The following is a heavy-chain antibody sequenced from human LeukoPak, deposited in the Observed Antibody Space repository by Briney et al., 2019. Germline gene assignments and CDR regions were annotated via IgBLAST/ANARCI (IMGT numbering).Heavy chain of an antibody. CDR1: GGTFSSYA. CDR2: IIPIFGTA. V-gene: IGHV1-69*05. J-gene: IGHJ4*02. D-gene: IGHD3-22*01. Sequence: ASVKVSCKASGGTFSSYAISWVRQAPGQELEWMGGIIPIFGTANYAQKFQGRVTITTDESTSTAYMELSSLRSEDTAVYYCASPYYDSSGPLGYWGQGTLVTVSS. CDR3: ASPYYDSSGPLGY.